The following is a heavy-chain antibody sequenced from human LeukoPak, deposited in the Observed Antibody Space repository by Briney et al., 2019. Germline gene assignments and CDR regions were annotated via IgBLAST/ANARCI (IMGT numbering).Heavy chain of an antibody. Sequence: GGSLRLSCAASGFTFSTFAMSWVRQAPGKGLEWVSSITTSGGSTYYADSVKGRFTISRDNSQHTLYLQMNSLRAEDTAVYFCAKQIVGATTNDFDYWGQGALVPVPS. CDR3: AKQIVGATTNDFDY. V-gene: IGHV3-23*01. CDR1: GFTFSTFA. CDR2: ITTSGGST. D-gene: IGHD1-26*01. J-gene: IGHJ4*02.